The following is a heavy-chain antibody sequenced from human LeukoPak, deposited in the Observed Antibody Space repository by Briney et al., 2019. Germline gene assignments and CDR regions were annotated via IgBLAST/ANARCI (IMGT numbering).Heavy chain of an antibody. CDR1: GFTFNSYS. CDR2: ISSSSSYI. V-gene: IGHV3-21*01. J-gene: IGHJ4*02. D-gene: IGHD7-27*01. CDR3: ARDSVQLGIAGFDY. Sequence: PGGSLLIFSSASGFTFNSYSMNWVRQAPGKGLEWVSSISSSSSYIYYADSVKGRFTISRDNAKNSLYLQMNSLRAEDTAVYYCARDSVQLGIAGFDYWGEGTGVTVSS.